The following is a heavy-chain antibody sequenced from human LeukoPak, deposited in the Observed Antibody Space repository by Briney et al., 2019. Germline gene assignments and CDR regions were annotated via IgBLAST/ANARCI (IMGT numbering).Heavy chain of an antibody. Sequence: ASVKVSCKASGYTFTGYYMHWVRQAPGQGLEWMGRINPNSGGTNYAQKIQGRVTMTRDTSISTAYMELSRLRSDDTAVYYCARVEAYYGSGSSWGQGTLVTVSS. D-gene: IGHD3-10*01. J-gene: IGHJ4*02. V-gene: IGHV1-2*06. CDR2: INPNSGGT. CDR3: ARVEAYYGSGSS. CDR1: GYTFTGYY.